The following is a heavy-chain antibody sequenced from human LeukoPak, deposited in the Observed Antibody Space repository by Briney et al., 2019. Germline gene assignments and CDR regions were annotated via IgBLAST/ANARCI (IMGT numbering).Heavy chain of an antibody. V-gene: IGHV1-3*01. CDR2: INAGNGIT. D-gene: IGHD3-3*01. CDR3: ARTPSPMMGWLPPAEYFQR. Sequence: ASVKVSCKASGYTFTSYAMHWVRQAPGQRLEWMGWINAGNGITKYSQKFQGRVTITRDTSASTAYMELSSLRSEDTAVYYCARTPSPMMGWLPPAEYFQRWGQGTLVAVSS. J-gene: IGHJ1*01. CDR1: GYTFTSYA.